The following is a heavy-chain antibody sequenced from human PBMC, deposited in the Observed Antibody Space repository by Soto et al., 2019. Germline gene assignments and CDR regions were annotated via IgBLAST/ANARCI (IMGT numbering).Heavy chain of an antibody. CDR1: GFTFSSYW. CDR2: INSDGSST. D-gene: IGHD6-19*01. Sequence: GGSLRLSCAASGFTFSSYWRHWVRQAPGKGLVCVSRINSDGSSTTYADSVKGRFTISRDSAESTLYMQMNSLRAEDTALYYCVRGGEEDSSAWLFFDYWGQGAQVTVYS. V-gene: IGHV3-74*01. J-gene: IGHJ4*02. CDR3: VRGGEEDSSAWLFFDY.